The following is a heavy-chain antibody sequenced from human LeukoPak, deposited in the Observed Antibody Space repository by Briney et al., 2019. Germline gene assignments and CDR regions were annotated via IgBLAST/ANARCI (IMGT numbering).Heavy chain of an antibody. V-gene: IGHV3-74*01. J-gene: IGHJ4*02. D-gene: IGHD6-19*01. Sequence: GGSLRLSCAASGFTFSSFWMHWVRQAPGKGLVWVSRINSVGSSTIYADSVKGRFTISRDNAKNSLYLQMNSLRAEDTAVYYCVRDQKPGWYPDYWGQGTLVTVSS. CDR2: INSVGSST. CDR1: GFTFSSFW. CDR3: VRDQKPGWYPDY.